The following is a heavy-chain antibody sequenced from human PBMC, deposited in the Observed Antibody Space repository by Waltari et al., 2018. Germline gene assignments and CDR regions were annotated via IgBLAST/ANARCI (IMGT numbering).Heavy chain of an antibody. D-gene: IGHD6-6*01. Sequence: EVQLVESGGGLVQPGGSLRLSCAASGFTFSREWMNWVRQAPGEGLEWVANIKEDGSQRYYVDSVKGRFTISRDNAKNSLYLQMNSLRLEDTALYYCARDHPGSAQVFDFWGQGAQVTVSS. CDR2: IKEDGSQR. V-gene: IGHV3-7*01. CDR3: ARDHPGSAQVFDF. CDR1: GFTFSREW. J-gene: IGHJ4*02.